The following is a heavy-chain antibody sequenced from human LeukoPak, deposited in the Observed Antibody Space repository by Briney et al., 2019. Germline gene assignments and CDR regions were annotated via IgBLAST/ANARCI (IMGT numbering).Heavy chain of an antibody. D-gene: IGHD3-22*01. Sequence: SETLSLTCTVSGGSISSYYWSWIGQPPGKGLEWIGYIYYSGSTNYNPSLKSRVTISVDTSKNQFSLKLSSVTAADTAVYYCARVGAYYYDSSRDAFDIWGQGTMVTVSS. J-gene: IGHJ3*02. CDR3: ARVGAYYYDSSRDAFDI. CDR2: IYYSGST. CDR1: GGSISSYY. V-gene: IGHV4-59*01.